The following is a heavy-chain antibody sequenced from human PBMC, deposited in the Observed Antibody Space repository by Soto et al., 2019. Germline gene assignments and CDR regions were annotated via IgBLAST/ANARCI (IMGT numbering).Heavy chain of an antibody. Sequence: SVKVSCKASGGTFSSYAISWVRQAPGQGLEWMRGIIPIFGTANYAQKFQGRVTITADESTSTAYMELSSLRSEDTAVYYCARDRSRSNIVVVPAARGFDPWGQGTLVTVSS. CDR2: IIPIFGTA. J-gene: IGHJ5*02. V-gene: IGHV1-69*13. CDR3: ARDRSRSNIVVVPAARGFDP. CDR1: GGTFSSYA. D-gene: IGHD2-2*01.